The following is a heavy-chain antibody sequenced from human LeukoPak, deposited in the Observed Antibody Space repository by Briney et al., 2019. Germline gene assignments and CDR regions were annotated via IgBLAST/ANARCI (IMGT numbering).Heavy chain of an antibody. CDR2: IYSGGST. J-gene: IGHJ3*02. V-gene: IGHV3-53*01. Sequence: GGSLRLSCAASGFTVSSRYMSCVRRAPGKGLEWGSVIYSGGSTYNADTVQSRFTISRDNSKNPLYLQMTSLRAEDTAVYYCKWELPLGYDAFDIWGQGTMVTVSS. CDR3: KWELPLGYDAFDI. D-gene: IGHD1-26*01. CDR1: GFTVSSRY.